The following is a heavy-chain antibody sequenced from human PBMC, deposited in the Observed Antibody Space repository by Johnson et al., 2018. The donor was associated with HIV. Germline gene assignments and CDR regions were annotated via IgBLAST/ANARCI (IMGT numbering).Heavy chain of an antibody. Sequence: QVQLVESGGGVVQPGRSLRLSCAASGFTFSNYGMHWVRQAPGKGLEWVAVISYDGSNEYYAEFVKGRFTISRDNSKNTLYPQMNSLRAEDTAVYYCAREMMTDDAFDIWGQGTVVTVSP. J-gene: IGHJ3*02. D-gene: IGHD3-16*01. CDR3: AREMMTDDAFDI. V-gene: IGHV3-30*03. CDR1: GFTFSNYG. CDR2: ISYDGSNE.